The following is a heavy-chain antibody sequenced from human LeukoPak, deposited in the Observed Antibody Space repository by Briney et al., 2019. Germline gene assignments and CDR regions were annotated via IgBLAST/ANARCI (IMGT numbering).Heavy chain of an antibody. CDR3: AKGGKYSFGPHFDY. D-gene: IGHD5-18*01. CDR1: GFTFSSYV. CDR2: ISTSGGST. Sequence: GGSLRLSCAASGFTFSSYVMSWVRQAPGKGLEWVSAISTSGGSTYYADSVKGRSTISRDNSKNTLYLQMNSLRAEDTAVYYCAKGGKYSFGPHFDYWGQGTLVTVSS. J-gene: IGHJ4*02. V-gene: IGHV3-23*01.